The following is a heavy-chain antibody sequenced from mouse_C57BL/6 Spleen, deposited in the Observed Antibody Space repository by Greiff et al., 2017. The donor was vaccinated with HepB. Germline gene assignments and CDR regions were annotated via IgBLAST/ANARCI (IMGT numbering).Heavy chain of an antibody. J-gene: IGHJ1*03. CDR3: TRGGSTVPPYWYFDV. CDR1: GYTFTDYE. CDR2: IDPETGGN. V-gene: IGHV1-15*01. D-gene: IGHD5-1*01. Sequence: VQLQQSGAELVRPGASVTLSCKASGYTFTDYEMHWVKQTPVHGLEWIGAIDPETGGNAYNQKFKGKAILTADKSSSTAYMERRSLTSEDSAVYYCTRGGSTVPPYWYFDVWGTGTTVTVSS.